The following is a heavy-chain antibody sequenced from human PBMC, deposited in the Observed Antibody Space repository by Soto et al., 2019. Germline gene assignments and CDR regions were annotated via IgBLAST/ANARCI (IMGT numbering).Heavy chain of an antibody. J-gene: IGHJ3*02. CDR2: IYYSGST. V-gene: IGHV4-59*01. CDR1: GGSISSYY. Sequence: QVQLQESGPGLVKPSETLSLTCTVSGGSISSYYWSWIRQPPGKGLEWIGYIYYSGSTNYNPSLTSRVTISVDTSKNQFSLKLSSVTAADTAVYYCARTRGEGDAFDIWGQGTMVTVSS. D-gene: IGHD3-16*01. CDR3: ARTRGEGDAFDI.